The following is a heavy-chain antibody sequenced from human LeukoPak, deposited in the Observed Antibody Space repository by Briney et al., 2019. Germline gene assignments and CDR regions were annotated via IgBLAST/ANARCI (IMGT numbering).Heavy chain of an antibody. CDR3: AKPAPAGYFDY. V-gene: IGHV3-9*01. CDR2: ISWNSGSI. Sequence: GGSLRLSCAASGFTFDDYAMHWVRQAPGKGLEWVSGISWNSGSIGYADSVKGRFTISRDNAKNSLYLQMNRLRAEDTALYYCAKPAPAGYFDYWGQGTLVTVSS. J-gene: IGHJ4*02. CDR1: GFTFDDYA.